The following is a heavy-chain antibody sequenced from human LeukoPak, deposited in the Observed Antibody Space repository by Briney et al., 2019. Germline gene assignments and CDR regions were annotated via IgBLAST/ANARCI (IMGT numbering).Heavy chain of an antibody. CDR2: ISGSGGST. V-gene: IGHV3-23*01. J-gene: IGHJ4*02. D-gene: IGHD1-7*01. CDR3: ASQTGTTRALDY. CDR1: GFTFSSYA. Sequence: PGGSLRLSCAASGFTFSSYAMSWVRQAPGKGLEWVSAISGSGGSTYYADSVKGRFTISRNNSKNTLHLQMNSLRAEDTAVYYCASQTGTTRALDYWGQGTLVTVSS.